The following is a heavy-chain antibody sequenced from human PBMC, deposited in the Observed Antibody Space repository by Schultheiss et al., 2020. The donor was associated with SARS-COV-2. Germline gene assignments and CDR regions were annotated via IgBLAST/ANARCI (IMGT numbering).Heavy chain of an antibody. CDR3: ARARGAAASRGGMDV. J-gene: IGHJ6*02. D-gene: IGHD6-13*01. V-gene: IGHV3-30*02. Sequence: GGSLRLSCAASGFTFSSYGMHWVRQAPGKGLEWVAFIRYDGSNKYYADSVKGRFTISRDNSKNTLYLQMNSLRAEDTAVYYCARARGAAASRGGMDVWGQGTTVTVSS. CDR1: GFTFSSYG. CDR2: IRYDGSNK.